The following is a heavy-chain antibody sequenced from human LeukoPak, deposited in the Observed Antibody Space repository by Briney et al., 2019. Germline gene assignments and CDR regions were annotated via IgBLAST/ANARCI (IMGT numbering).Heavy chain of an antibody. D-gene: IGHD2-2*01. CDR2: IYSGGTT. V-gene: IGHV3-53*01. CDR1: GFTVSSNY. CDR3: ARDGCSSASCHYAYGLNV. J-gene: IGHJ6*02. Sequence: PGGSLRLSCAASGFTVSSNYMNWVRQAPGKGLEWVSVIYSGGTTYYADSVKGRFTISRDNSKNSLYLQMNSLRAEDTAVYYCARDGCSSASCHYAYGLNVWGQGTTVTVSS.